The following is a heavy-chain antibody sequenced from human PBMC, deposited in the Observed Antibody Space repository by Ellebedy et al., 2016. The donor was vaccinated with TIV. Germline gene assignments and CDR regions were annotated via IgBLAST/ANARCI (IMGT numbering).Heavy chain of an antibody. D-gene: IGHD3-22*01. CDR2: VNHSGST. CDR3: ARGRYYYDSTGYDS. V-gene: IGHV4-34*01. CDR1: GGSISSYH. Sequence: GSLRLSXTVSGGSISSYHWSWVRQPPGKGLEWIGEVNHSGSTNYNPSLKSRVTISLDTSKNQFSLKLSSVTAADTAVYYCARGRYYYDSTGYDSWGQGTLVTVSS. J-gene: IGHJ5*02.